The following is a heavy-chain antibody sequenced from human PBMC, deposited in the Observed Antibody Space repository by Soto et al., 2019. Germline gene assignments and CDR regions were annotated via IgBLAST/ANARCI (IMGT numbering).Heavy chain of an antibody. CDR1: GYTFTSYV. J-gene: IGHJ6*02. V-gene: IGHV1-18*01. CDR3: ARVVATVAGPYGMDV. Sequence: GASVKVCCKASGYTFTSYVISWVRQAPAQGLEWMGWISAYNGNTNFAQKLQGRVTMTTDTSTSTAYMELRSLRSDDTAVYYCARVVATVAGPYGMDVWGQGTTVTVSS. CDR2: ISAYNGNT. D-gene: IGHD6-19*01.